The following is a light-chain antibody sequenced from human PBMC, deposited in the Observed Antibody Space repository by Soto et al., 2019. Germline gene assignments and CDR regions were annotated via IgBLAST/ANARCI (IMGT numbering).Light chain of an antibody. V-gene: IGLV1-47*02. CDR1: SSNIGSNY. J-gene: IGLJ1*01. Sequence: QLVLTQPPSASGTPGQRVTISCSGSSSNIGSNYVYWYQQLPGTAPKLLIYGNFQRPSGVPDRFSGSKSGTSASLAISGLRSEDEADYYCAAWDDSLSGLYVFGTGTKVTVL. CDR2: GNF. CDR3: AAWDDSLSGLYV.